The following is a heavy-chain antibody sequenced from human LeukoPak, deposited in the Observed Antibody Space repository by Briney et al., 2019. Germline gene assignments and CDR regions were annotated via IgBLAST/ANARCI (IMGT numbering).Heavy chain of an antibody. CDR3: ARGYGGNYNWFDP. V-gene: IGHV3-33*08. D-gene: IGHD4-23*01. J-gene: IGHJ5*02. Sequence: GGSLRLSCAASGFTFSSYAMSWVRQTPGKGLEGVAIIWSDGSNKYYADSVKGRFTISRDNSKNTLYLQMNSLRAEDTAVYYCARGYGGNYNWFDPWGQGTLVTVSS. CDR2: IWSDGSNK. CDR1: GFTFSSYA.